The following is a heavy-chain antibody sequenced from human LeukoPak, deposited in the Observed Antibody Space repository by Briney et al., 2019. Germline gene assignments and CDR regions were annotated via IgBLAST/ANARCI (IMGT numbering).Heavy chain of an antibody. CDR1: GYTFTGYY. J-gene: IGHJ3*02. D-gene: IGHD3-10*01. CDR2: INPNSGGT. Sequence: ASVKVSCKASGYTFTGYYMHWVRRAPGQGLEWMGWINPNSGGTNYAQKFQGRVTMTRDTSISTAYMELSRLRSDDTAVYYCARGELLWFGESNDAFDIWGQGTMVTVS. CDR3: ARGELLWFGESNDAFDI. V-gene: IGHV1-2*02.